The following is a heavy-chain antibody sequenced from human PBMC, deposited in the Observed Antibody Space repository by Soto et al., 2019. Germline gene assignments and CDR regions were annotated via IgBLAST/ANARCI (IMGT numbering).Heavy chain of an antibody. Sequence: QVQLQESGPGLVKPSQTLSLTCTVSGGSISSGGYYWSWIRQHPGKGLEWIGYIYYSGSTYYNPSLKSRVTTVVATSKNQFSLKLSSVTAADTAVYYCASGNDYLGWFGPWGQGTLVTVSS. J-gene: IGHJ5*02. CDR2: IYYSGST. D-gene: IGHD4-17*01. CDR3: ASGNDYLGWFGP. V-gene: IGHV4-31*03. CDR1: GGSISSGGYY.